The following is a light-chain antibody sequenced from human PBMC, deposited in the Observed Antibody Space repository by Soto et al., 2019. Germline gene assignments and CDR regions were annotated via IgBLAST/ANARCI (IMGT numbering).Light chain of an antibody. V-gene: IGLV2-8*01. J-gene: IGLJ1*01. CDR2: GVN. Sequence: QSALTQPPSASGSPGQSVTISCTGTSSDVGGDNYVSWYQQHPGKAPKLIIFGVNKRPSVVPDRFSGSKSGNTASLTVSGLQAEDEADYYCSSYAGNTDYVFRTGTKLTFL. CDR1: SSDVGGDNY. CDR3: SSYAGNTDYV.